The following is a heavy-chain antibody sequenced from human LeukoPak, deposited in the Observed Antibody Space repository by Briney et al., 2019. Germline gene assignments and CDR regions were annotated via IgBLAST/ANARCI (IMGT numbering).Heavy chain of an antibody. J-gene: IGHJ4*02. CDR2: INPSGGST. V-gene: IGHV1-46*01. D-gene: IGHD3-3*01. CDR3: ATAGRRLFGVLIPLSFDY. Sequence: GASVNVSFKASGYTFTRYFMHWVRQAPGKGVDGMGVINPSGGSTSYAQKFQGRLTMTRDMSTSSVYMELSSLRSEDTALYYCATAGRRLFGVLIPLSFDYWGQGTLVTVSS. CDR1: GYTFTRYF.